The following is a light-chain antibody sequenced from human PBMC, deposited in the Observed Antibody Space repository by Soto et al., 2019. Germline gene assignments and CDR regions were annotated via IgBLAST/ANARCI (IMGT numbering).Light chain of an antibody. Sequence: QTVVTQEPSSSVSPGGTVTLTCGLSSNSVSSSYYPSWYQQTPGQAPRTLIYNTNTRSSGVPDRFSGSILGNKAALTITGAQADDECDYYCVLYMGRNGVFGGGTKVTVL. CDR3: VLYMGRNGV. CDR2: NTN. CDR1: SNSVSSSYY. V-gene: IGLV8-61*01. J-gene: IGLJ3*02.